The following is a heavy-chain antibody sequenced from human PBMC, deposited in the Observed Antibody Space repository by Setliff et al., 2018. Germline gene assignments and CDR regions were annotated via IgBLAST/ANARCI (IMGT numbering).Heavy chain of an antibody. CDR1: GYTFNNYG. Sequence: ASVKVSCKASGYTFNNYGIHWVRQAPGQRLEWMGWINAGNGNTKYSQKFQGRVTITRDTSASTAYMELSSLRSEDTAVYYCAIDGSGSYLYYYYGMDVWGQGTTVTVSS. D-gene: IGHD3-10*01. CDR2: INAGNGNT. CDR3: AIDGSGSYLYYYYGMDV. V-gene: IGHV1-3*01. J-gene: IGHJ6*02.